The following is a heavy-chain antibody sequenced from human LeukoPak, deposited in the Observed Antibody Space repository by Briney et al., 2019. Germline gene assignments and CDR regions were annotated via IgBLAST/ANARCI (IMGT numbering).Heavy chain of an antibody. CDR2: ISPSGNT. Sequence: SQTLSLTCTVSGGSISSGTYYWTWIRQPAGKGLEWIGRISPSGNTNYNPSLKSRVTISVDTSKNQFSLMLNSVTAADTAVYYCAKDSSDLWGITMVRGVITYFDYWGQGTLVTVSS. D-gene: IGHD3-10*01. J-gene: IGHJ4*02. CDR1: GGSISSGTYY. CDR3: AKDSSDLWGITMVRGVITYFDY. V-gene: IGHV4-61*02.